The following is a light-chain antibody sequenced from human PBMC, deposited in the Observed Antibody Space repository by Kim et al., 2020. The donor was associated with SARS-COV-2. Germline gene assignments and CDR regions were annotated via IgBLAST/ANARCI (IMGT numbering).Light chain of an antibody. V-gene: IGLV3-1*01. Sequence: VPPRQRAGITSCGDKLGDKYACWYQQKPGQSPVLVIYQDSKRPSGIPERFSGSNSGNTATLTISGTQAMDEADYYCQAWDSTTAFFGTGTKVTVL. CDR3: QAWDSTTAF. CDR2: QDS. J-gene: IGLJ1*01. CDR1: KLGDKY.